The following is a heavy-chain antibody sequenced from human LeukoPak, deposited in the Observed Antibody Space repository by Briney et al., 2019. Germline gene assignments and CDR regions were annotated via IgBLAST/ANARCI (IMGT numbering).Heavy chain of an antibody. D-gene: IGHD6-13*01. Sequence: SETLSLTRTVSGGSISSYYWSWIRQPPGKGLEWIGYIYYSGSTNYNPSLKSRVTISVDTSKNQFSLKLSSVTAADTAVYYCARLTFRGRQLVPNYFDYWGQGTLVTVSS. CDR1: GGSISSYY. CDR3: ARLTFRGRQLVPNYFDY. V-gene: IGHV4-59*08. CDR2: IYYSGST. J-gene: IGHJ4*02.